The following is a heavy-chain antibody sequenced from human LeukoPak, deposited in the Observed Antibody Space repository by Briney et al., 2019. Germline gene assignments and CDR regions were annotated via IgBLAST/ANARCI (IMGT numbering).Heavy chain of an antibody. CDR2: FGLYGGTT. V-gene: IGHV3-23*01. J-gene: IGHJ3*01. CDR1: GLIFSSYA. D-gene: IGHD2-2*01. Sequence: GGSLRLSCAASGLIFSSYAMTWVRQAPGKGLEWVSSFGLYGGTTHYADSVKGRFTISRDNSKNTLYLQMTSLRDDDTAVYYCVKDSSTTSWYFAFDVWGQGTMVAASS. CDR3: VKDSSTTSWYFAFDV.